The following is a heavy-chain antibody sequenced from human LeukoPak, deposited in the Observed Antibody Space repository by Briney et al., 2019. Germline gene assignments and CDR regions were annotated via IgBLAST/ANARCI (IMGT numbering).Heavy chain of an antibody. CDR3: ASSSSYYFDY. Sequence: GGSLRLSCAASGFTFSSYGLHWVRQAPGKGLEWVAFIPYDGSNKYYADSVKGRFTISRDNSKNTLYLQMNSLRAEDTAVYYCASSSSYYFDYWGPGTLVTVSS. V-gene: IGHV3-30*02. CDR2: IPYDGSNK. J-gene: IGHJ4*02. CDR1: GFTFSSYG. D-gene: IGHD3-10*01.